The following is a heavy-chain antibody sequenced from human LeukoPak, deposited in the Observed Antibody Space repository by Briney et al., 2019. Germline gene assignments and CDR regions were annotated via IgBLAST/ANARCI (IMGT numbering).Heavy chain of an antibody. CDR3: AKYYDFWSGYSGWFDP. J-gene: IGHJ5*02. CDR1: GITLSNYG. CDR2: ISGSGGST. D-gene: IGHD3-3*01. V-gene: IGHV3-23*01. Sequence: GGSLRLSCAVSGITLSNYGMSWVRQAPGKGLEWVSAISGSGGSTYYADSVKGRFTISRDNSKNTLYLQMNSLRAEDTAVYYCAKYYDFWSGYSGWFDPWGQGTLVTVSS.